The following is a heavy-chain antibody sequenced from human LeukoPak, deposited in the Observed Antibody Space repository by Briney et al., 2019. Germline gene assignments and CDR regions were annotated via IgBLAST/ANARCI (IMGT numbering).Heavy chain of an antibody. Sequence: ASVKVSCKASGYTFTSYDINWVRQASGQGLEWMGWLNPNSGDTGYAQKFQGRVTITGNTSISTAYMELSSLRSEVTAVYYCARVRGGHIDYWGQGTLVTVSS. CDR2: LNPNSGDT. D-gene: IGHD3-16*01. V-gene: IGHV1-8*03. CDR1: GYTFTSYD. CDR3: ARVRGGHIDY. J-gene: IGHJ4*02.